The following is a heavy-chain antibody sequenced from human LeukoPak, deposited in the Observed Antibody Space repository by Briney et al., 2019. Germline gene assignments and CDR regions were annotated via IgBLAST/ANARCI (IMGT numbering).Heavy chain of an antibody. V-gene: IGHV1-58*02. CDR2: IVVGSGNT. CDR3: AAAQPQLNNWFDP. J-gene: IGHJ5*02. D-gene: IGHD1-1*01. CDR1: GFTFSSSA. Sequence: SVKVSCKASGFTFSSSAMQWVRQARGQRLEWIGWIVVGSGNTNYTQKFQERVTITRDMSTSTAYMELSSLRSEDTAVYYCAAAQPQLNNWFDPWGQGTLVTVSS.